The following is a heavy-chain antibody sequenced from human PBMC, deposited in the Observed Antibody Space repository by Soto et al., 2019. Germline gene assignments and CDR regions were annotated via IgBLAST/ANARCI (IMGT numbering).Heavy chain of an antibody. CDR1: GFTVSSTY. V-gene: IGHV3-53*01. CDR3: ASDRIEAAGTPRFNYYYGMDV. D-gene: IGHD6-13*01. Sequence: PGGSLRLSCAASGFTVSSTYMTWVRQAPGKGLEWVSVIYGGLTTSYADSVKGRFTISRDNSKNTVFLQMNSLRGEDTAVYYCASDRIEAAGTPRFNYYYGMDVWGQGTTVTVSS. CDR2: IYGGLTT. J-gene: IGHJ6*02.